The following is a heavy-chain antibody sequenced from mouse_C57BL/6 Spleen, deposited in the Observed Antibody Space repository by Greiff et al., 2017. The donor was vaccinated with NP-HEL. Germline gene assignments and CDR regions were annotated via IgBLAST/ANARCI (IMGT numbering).Heavy chain of an antibody. V-gene: IGHV1-50*01. J-gene: IGHJ4*01. CDR3: ARGRVGERAMDY. CDR2: IDPSDSYT. D-gene: IGHD1-1*01. CDR1: GYTFTSYW. Sequence: QVQLQQPGAELVKPGASVKLSCKASGYTFTSYWMPWVKQRPGQGLEWIGEIDPSDSYTNYNQKFKGKATLTVDTSSSTAYMQLSSLTSEDSAVYYCARGRVGERAMDYWGQGTSVTVSS.